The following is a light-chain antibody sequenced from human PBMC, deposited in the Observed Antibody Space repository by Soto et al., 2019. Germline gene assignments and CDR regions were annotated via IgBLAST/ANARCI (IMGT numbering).Light chain of an antibody. J-gene: IGKJ5*01. Sequence: EIVLTQSPGTLSLSPGERATLSCRASQSVSSSYLAWYQQKPGQAPRLLISGASGRATGIPVRFSSSGSETDFTLTISRLEPEDFAVCYCQQYNNWPPITFGQGTRLEIK. CDR3: QQYNNWPPIT. V-gene: IGKV3-20*01. CDR2: GAS. CDR1: QSVSSSY.